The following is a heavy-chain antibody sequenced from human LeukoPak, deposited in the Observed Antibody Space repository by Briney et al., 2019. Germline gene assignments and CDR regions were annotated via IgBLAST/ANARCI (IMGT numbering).Heavy chain of an antibody. J-gene: IGHJ5*02. CDR2: IKQDGSEK. Sequence: GGSLRLSCAASGFTFSSYSMSWVRQAPGKGLEWVANIKQDGSEKYYVDSVKGRFTISRDNAKNSLYLQMNSLRAEDTAVYYCARVGMRRRFDPWGQGTLVTVSS. V-gene: IGHV3-7*01. D-gene: IGHD7-27*01. CDR1: GFTFSSYS. CDR3: ARVGMRRRFDP.